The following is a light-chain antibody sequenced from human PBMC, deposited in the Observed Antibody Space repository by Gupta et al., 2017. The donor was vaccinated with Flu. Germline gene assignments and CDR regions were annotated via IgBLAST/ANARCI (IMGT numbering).Light chain of an antibody. CDR2: RNN. V-gene: IGLV1-47*01. J-gene: IGLJ3*02. Sequence: QSVLTQPPSASGTPGQRVTISCSRSSSNIGSNYVYWYQQLPGTAPKLLIYRNNQRPSGVPDRFSGSKSGTSASLAIRGLRSEDEADYYCAAWDHSLSAWVFGGGTKLTVL. CDR1: SSNIGSNY. CDR3: AAWDHSLSAWV.